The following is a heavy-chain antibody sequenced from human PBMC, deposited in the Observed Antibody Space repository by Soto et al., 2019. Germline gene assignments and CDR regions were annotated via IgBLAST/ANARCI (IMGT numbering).Heavy chain of an antibody. V-gene: IGHV4-61*01. CDR1: GGSVSSGSYY. J-gene: IGHJ6*02. CDR3: ARAAGSSSYYYGMDV. Sequence: QVQLQESGPGLVKPSETLSLTCTVSGGSVSSGSYYWSWIRQPPGKGLEWIGYIYYSGSTNYNPSLKSRVTIAVDTSKNQFSLKLSSVTAADTAVYYCARAAGSSSYYYGMDVWGQGTTVTVSS. CDR2: IYYSGST. D-gene: IGHD6-6*01.